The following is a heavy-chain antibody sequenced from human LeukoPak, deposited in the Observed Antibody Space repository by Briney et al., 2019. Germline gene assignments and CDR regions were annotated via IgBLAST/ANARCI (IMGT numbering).Heavy chain of an antibody. Sequence: GGSLRLSCAASGFTFSSYSMNWVRQAPGKGLEWISYISSSSNTIFYADSVKGRFTISRDNAKNSLYLQMNSLRAEDMAVYYCARRFDFWSGYSSGAFDIWGQGTMVTVSS. D-gene: IGHD3-3*01. CDR1: GFTFSSYS. J-gene: IGHJ3*02. CDR3: ARRFDFWSGYSSGAFDI. V-gene: IGHV3-48*04. CDR2: ISSSSNTI.